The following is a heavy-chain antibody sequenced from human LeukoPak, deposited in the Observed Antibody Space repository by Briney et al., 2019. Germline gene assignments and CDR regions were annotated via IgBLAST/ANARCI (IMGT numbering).Heavy chain of an antibody. D-gene: IGHD1-14*01. J-gene: IGHJ4*02. V-gene: IGHV3-21*01. Sequence: GGSLRLSCAASGFTVSSNYMSWVRQAPGKGLEWVSSISSSSSYIYYADSVKGRFTISRDNAKNSLYLQMNSLRAEDTAVYYCMGNHLGGQGTLVTVSS. CDR3: MGNHL. CDR1: GFTVSSNY. CDR2: ISSSSSYI.